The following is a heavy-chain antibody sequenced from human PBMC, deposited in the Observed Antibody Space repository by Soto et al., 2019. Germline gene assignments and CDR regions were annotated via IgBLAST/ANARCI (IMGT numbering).Heavy chain of an antibody. CDR2: ISGSGGNT. Sequence: EVQLLESGGGLVQPGGSLRLSCAASGFTFSSYALSWVRQAPGKGLEWVSAISGSGGNTYYADSVKGRFTISRDNSKNTACLQVNSLRAEDTAVYYCAGYSSSSVAYYYYGTDVWGQGTTVTVSS. J-gene: IGHJ6*02. V-gene: IGHV3-23*01. CDR1: GFTFSSYA. CDR3: AGYSSSSVAYYYYGTDV. D-gene: IGHD6-6*01.